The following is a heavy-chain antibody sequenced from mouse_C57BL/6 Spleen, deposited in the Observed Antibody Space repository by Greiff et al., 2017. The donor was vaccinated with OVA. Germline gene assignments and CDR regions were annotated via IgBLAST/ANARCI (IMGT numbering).Heavy chain of an antibody. CDR2: ISYDGSN. CDR1: GYSITSGYY. D-gene: IGHD1-1*01. V-gene: IGHV3-6*01. CDR3: ASNYYGSSYVVAWFAY. J-gene: IGHJ3*01. Sequence: EVQRVESGPGLVKPSQSLSLTCSVTGYSITSGYYWNWIRQFPGNKLEWMGYISYDGSNNYNPSLKNRISITRDTSKNQFFLKLNSVTTEDTATYYCASNYYGSSYVVAWFAYWGQGTLVTVSA.